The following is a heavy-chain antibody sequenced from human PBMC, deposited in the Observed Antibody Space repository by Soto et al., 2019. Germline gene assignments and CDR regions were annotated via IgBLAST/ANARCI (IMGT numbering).Heavy chain of an antibody. J-gene: IGHJ6*03. Sequence: ASVKVSCKASGYTFTSYGISRVRQAPGQGLEWMGWISAYNGNTNYAQKLQGRVTRTTGTSTSTAYMELRSLRSDDTAVYYCARVGGTEKFYYNYNYMDVWGKGPTVTV. CDR3: ARVGGTEKFYYNYNYMDV. CDR1: GYTFTSYG. CDR2: ISAYNGNT. D-gene: IGHD2-15*01. V-gene: IGHV1-18*01.